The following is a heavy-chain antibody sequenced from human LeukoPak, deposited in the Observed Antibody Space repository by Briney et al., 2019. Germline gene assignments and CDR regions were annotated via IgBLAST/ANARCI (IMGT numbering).Heavy chain of an antibody. CDR1: GFTFDDYA. CDR2: ISWNSGSI. CDR3: ARGGSYYYDSSGYYPDAFDI. Sequence: GGSLRLSCAASGFTFDDYAMHWVRQAPGKGLEWVSGISWNSGSIGYADSVKGRFTISRDNAKNSLYLQMNSLRAEDTAVYYCARGGSYYYDSSGYYPDAFDIWGQGTMVTVSS. V-gene: IGHV3-9*01. D-gene: IGHD3-22*01. J-gene: IGHJ3*02.